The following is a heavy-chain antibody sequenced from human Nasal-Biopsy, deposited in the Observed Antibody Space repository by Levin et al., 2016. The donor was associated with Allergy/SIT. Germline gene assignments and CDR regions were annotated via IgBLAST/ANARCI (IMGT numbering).Heavy chain of an antibody. V-gene: IGHV3-9*01. CDR2: ISWASGTI. CDR3: ARANYFDHCTSPTCFYFLDY. CDR1: GFAFDDHA. D-gene: IGHD2-2*01. Sequence: SLKISCAASGFAFDDHAMHWVRQAPGKGLEWVSSISWASGTIDYADSVKGRFTISRDNAKNSVYLEMDSLRPEDTALYYCARANYFDHCTSPTCFYFLDYWGQGTLVTVSS. J-gene: IGHJ4*02.